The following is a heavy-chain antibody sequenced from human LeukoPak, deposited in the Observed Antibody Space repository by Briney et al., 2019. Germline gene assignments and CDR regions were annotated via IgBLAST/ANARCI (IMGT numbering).Heavy chain of an antibody. Sequence: PSETLSLTCTVSGGSISSGGYYWSWIRQHPGKGLEWIGYIYYSGSTYYNPSLKSRVTISVDMSKNQFSLKLSSVTAADTAVYYCARDRYGDYVDYWGQGTLVTVSS. CDR2: IYYSGST. V-gene: IGHV4-31*03. D-gene: IGHD4-17*01. CDR3: ARDRYGDYVDY. J-gene: IGHJ4*02. CDR1: GGSISSGGYY.